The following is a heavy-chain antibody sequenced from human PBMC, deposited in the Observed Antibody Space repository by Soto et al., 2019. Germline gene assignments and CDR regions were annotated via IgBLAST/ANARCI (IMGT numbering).Heavy chain of an antibody. J-gene: IGHJ2*01. D-gene: IGHD2-21*02. Sequence: EVQLLESGGGLVQPGGSLRLSCAASGFTFSNYAMSWVRQAPGKGLEWVSTISGSGGTTYYADSVKGRFTISRDNSKNTLDLQMNSLRVDDTAVYYCEKALTALWFFDLWGRGTLVSVSS. CDR1: GFTFSNYA. V-gene: IGHV3-23*01. CDR3: EKALTALWFFDL. CDR2: ISGSGGTT.